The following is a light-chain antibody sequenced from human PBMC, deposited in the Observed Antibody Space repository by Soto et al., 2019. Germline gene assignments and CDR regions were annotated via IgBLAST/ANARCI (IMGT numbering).Light chain of an antibody. Sequence: QSVLTQPASVSGSPGQSITISCTGTSSDVGYYNYVSWYQQHPGKAPKLMIYEVSNRPSGVSNRFSGSKSGNTASLTISGLQAEDEADYYCSSYTTSNSYVFGAGTKVTVL. CDR3: SSYTTSNSYV. CDR2: EVS. V-gene: IGLV2-14*01. J-gene: IGLJ1*01. CDR1: SSDVGYYNY.